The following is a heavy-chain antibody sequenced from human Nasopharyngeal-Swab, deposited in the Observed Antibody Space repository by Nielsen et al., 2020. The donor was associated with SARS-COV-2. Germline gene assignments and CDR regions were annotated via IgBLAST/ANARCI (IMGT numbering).Heavy chain of an antibody. CDR3: ARRETYDPNYYGMDV. CDR2: ISYDGSNK. Sequence: GESLKISCAASGFTFSSYAMHWVRQAPGKGLEWVAVISYDGSNKYYADSVKGRFTISRDNSKNTLYLQMNSLRAEDTAVYYCARRETYDPNYYGMDVWGQGTTVTVSS. D-gene: IGHD3-3*01. CDR1: GFTFSSYA. V-gene: IGHV3-30-3*01. J-gene: IGHJ6*02.